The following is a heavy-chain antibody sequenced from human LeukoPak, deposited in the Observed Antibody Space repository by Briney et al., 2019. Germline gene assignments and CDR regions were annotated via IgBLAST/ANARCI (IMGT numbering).Heavy chain of an antibody. CDR3: ARDDTMETAV. J-gene: IGHJ4*02. V-gene: IGHV4-4*07. CDR1: GGSFSGYY. D-gene: IGHD3-10*01. Sequence: ASETLSLTCAVYGGSFSGYYWSWIRQPPGKGLEWIGRIYTSGSTNYNPSLKSRVTMSVDTSKNQFSLKLSSVTAADTAVYYCARDDTMETAVWGQGTLVTVSS. CDR2: IYTSGST.